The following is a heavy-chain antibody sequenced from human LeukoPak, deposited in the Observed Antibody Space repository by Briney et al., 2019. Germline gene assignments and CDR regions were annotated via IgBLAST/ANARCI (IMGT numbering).Heavy chain of an antibody. J-gene: IGHJ5*02. CDR2: INHSGST. CDR1: GGSLSGYY. CDR3: ARDRYCSGGSCYLGWFDP. Sequence: SETLSLTRAVDGGSLSGYYGSWTRHHPGKGLEWIGEINHSGSTNYNPSLKSRVTISVDASKNLFALKLSSVTAADTAVYYCARDRYCSGGSCYLGWFDPWGQGTLVTVSS. D-gene: IGHD2-15*01. V-gene: IGHV4-34*01.